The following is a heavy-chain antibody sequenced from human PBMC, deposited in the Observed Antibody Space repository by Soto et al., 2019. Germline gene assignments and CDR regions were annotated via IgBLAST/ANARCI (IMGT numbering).Heavy chain of an antibody. CDR2: INPSGGST. D-gene: IGHD3-10*01. Sequence: QVQLVQSGAEVKKPGASVKVSCKASGYTFTSYYMHWVRQAPGQGLEWMGIINPSGGSTSYAQKFQGRYTMTRDTSTSTVYMELSSLRSEDTAVYYCARGLNYGSGSYYTSPSFDYWGQGTLVTVSS. V-gene: IGHV1-46*01. CDR3: ARGLNYGSGSYYTSPSFDY. CDR1: GYTFTSYY. J-gene: IGHJ4*02.